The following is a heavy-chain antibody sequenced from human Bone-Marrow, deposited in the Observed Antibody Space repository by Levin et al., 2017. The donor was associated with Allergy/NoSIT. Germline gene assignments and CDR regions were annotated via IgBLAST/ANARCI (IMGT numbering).Heavy chain of an antibody. J-gene: IGHJ6*02. CDR1: GFTFSDYT. Sequence: GGSLRLSCVASGFTFSDYTFNWVRQAPGKGLEWVSSITGSGTYVYHSDSVKGRFTISRDNSKNSLYLQMNSLRAEDSAVYYCARGPPADVWDQGTTVTVSS. CDR3: ARGPPADV. V-gene: IGHV3-21*06. CDR2: ITGSGTYV.